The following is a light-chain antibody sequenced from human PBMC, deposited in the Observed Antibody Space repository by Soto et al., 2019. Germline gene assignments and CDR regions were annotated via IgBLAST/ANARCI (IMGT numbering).Light chain of an antibody. V-gene: IGKV1-12*01. Sequence: DIQMTQSPSSLSASVLDIVGTSFLASQGISSWLAWYQQKPGKTPNLLIYAASSLHSGVPSRFSGSGSGTDFTLTISSLQPEDFATYYCQQANSFPLTFGGGTKVDIK. CDR2: AAS. CDR1: QGISSW. J-gene: IGKJ4*01. CDR3: QQANSFPLT.